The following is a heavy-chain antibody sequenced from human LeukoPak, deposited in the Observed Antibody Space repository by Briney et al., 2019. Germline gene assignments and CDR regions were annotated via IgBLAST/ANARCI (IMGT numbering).Heavy chain of an antibody. CDR3: ARDSLLYTVTTRFDY. CDR2: ISYDGSNK. D-gene: IGHD4-17*01. Sequence: GGSLRLSCAASGFTFSSYAMHWVRQAPGKGLEWVAVISYDGSNKYYADSVKGRFTISRDNSKNTLYLQMNSLRAEDTAVYYCARDSLLYTVTTRFDYWGQGTLVTVSS. CDR1: GFTFSSYA. J-gene: IGHJ4*02. V-gene: IGHV3-30*04.